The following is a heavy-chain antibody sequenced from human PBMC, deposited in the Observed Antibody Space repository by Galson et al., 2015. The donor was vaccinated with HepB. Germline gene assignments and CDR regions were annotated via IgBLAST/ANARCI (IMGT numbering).Heavy chain of an antibody. CDR2: INPNSGGT. CDR1: GYTFTGYY. V-gene: IGHV1-2*02. D-gene: IGHD5-18*01. CDR3: AREPLRGYSYGNDY. J-gene: IGHJ4*02. Sequence: SVKVSCKASGYTFTGYYMHWVRQAPGQGLEWMGWINPNSGGTNYAQKFQGRVTMARDTSISTAYMELSRLRSDDTAVYYCAREPLRGYSYGNDYWGQGTLVTVSS.